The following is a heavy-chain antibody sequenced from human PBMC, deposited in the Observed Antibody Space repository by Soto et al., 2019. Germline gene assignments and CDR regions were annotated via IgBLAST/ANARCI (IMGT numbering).Heavy chain of an antibody. V-gene: IGHV1-69*13. J-gene: IGHJ6*01. Sequence: SVKVSCKASGGTFSSYAISWVRQAPGQGLEWMGGIIPIFGTANYAQKFQGRVTITADESTSTAYMELSSLRSEDTAVYYCARAAGLAAAVDVCGQGTTVTVSS. CDR2: IIPIFGTA. CDR3: ARAAGLAAAVDV. D-gene: IGHD6-13*01. CDR1: GGTFSSYA.